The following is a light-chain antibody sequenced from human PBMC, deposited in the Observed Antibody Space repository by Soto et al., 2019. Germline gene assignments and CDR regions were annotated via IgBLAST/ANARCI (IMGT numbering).Light chain of an antibody. V-gene: IGKV3-20*01. CDR2: GAS. Sequence: EIVLTQSPGTLSLSPGERATLSCRASQRVSSNYLAWYQQKPGQAPRLLIYGASSRATGIPDRFSGSGSGTDFTLTISRLEPEDFAVYYCQQYGSSPWTFGRGTKVEIK. CDR1: QRVSSNY. J-gene: IGKJ1*01. CDR3: QQYGSSPWT.